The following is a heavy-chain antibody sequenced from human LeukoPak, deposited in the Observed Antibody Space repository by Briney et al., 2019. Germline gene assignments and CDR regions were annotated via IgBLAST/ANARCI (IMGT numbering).Heavy chain of an antibody. J-gene: IGHJ4*02. CDR3: ARARYDSSGYFDY. CDR1: AYTFTGYY. Sequence: ASVKVSCKASAYTFTGYYMHWVRQAPGQGLEWMGWINPNSGGTNYAQKFQGWVTMTRDTSISTAYMELSRLRSDDTAVYYCARARYDSSGYFDYWGQGTLVTVSS. CDR2: INPNSGGT. V-gene: IGHV1-2*04. D-gene: IGHD3-22*01.